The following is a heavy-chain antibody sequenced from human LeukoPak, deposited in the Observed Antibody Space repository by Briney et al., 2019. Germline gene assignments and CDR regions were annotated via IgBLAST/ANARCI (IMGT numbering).Heavy chain of an antibody. D-gene: IGHD2-15*01. Sequence: GGSLRLSCAASGFTFSNAWMSWVRQAPGKGLEWVGRIKSKTDGGTTDYAAPVKGRFTISRDDSKNTLYLQMNSLRAEDTAVYYCAKCQPDIVVVVAATYYFDYWGQGTLVTVSS. CDR3: AKCQPDIVVVVAATYYFDY. CDR1: GFTFSNAW. CDR2: IKSKTDGGTT. J-gene: IGHJ4*02. V-gene: IGHV3-15*01.